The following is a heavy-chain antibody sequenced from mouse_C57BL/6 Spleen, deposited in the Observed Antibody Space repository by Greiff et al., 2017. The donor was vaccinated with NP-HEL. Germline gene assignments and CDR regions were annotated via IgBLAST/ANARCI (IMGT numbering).Heavy chain of an antibody. V-gene: IGHV5-17*01. CDR3: ARREGYYGSSSWYFDV. CDR2: ISSGSSTI. CDR1: GFTFSDYG. J-gene: IGHJ1*03. Sequence: EVMLVESGGGLVKPGGSLKLSCAASGFTFSDYGMHWVRQAPEKGLEWVAYISSGSSTIYYADTVKGRFTISRDNAKNTLFLQMTSLRSEDTAMYYCARREGYYGSSSWYFDVWGTGTTVTVSS. D-gene: IGHD1-1*01.